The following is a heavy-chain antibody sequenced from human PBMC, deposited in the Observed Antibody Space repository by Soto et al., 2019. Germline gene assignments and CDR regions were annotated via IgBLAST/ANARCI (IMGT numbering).Heavy chain of an antibody. V-gene: IGHV3-9*01. CDR1: GFTFDDYA. CDR2: ISWNSGNI. CDR3: ARTSGGYFDWLHTTYYYYYYGMDV. Sequence: GGSLRLSCAASGFTFDDYAMHWVRQVLGKGLEWVSSISWNSGNIDYADPVKGRFTTSRDNAKNTLYLQMNSLRAEDTAVYYCARTSGGYFDWLHTTYYYYYYGMDVWGQGTTVTVSS. D-gene: IGHD3-9*01. J-gene: IGHJ6*02.